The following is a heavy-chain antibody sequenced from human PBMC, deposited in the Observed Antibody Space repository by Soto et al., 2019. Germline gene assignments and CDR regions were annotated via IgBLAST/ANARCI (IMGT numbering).Heavy chain of an antibody. D-gene: IGHD5-18*01. J-gene: IGHJ6*02. CDR1: GYTFTGYY. CDR3: ARVAHTAMARGGMDV. Sequence: QVQLVQSGAEVKKPGASVKVSCKASGYTFTGYYMHWVRQAPGQGLEWMGWINPNSGGTNYAQKFQVRVTMTRDTSISTAYMELSRLRSDDTAVYYCARVAHTAMARGGMDVWGQGTTVTVSS. CDR2: INPNSGGT. V-gene: IGHV1-2*02.